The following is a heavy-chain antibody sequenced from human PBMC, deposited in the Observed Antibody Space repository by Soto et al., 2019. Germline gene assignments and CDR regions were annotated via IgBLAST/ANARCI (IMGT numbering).Heavy chain of an antibody. V-gene: IGHV4-34*01. CDR2: INHSGST. Sequence: TSETLSLTCAVYGGSFSGYYWSWIRQPPGKGLEWIGEINHSGSTNYNPSLKSRVTISVDTSKNQFSLKLSSVTAADTAVYYCARGSGITGDYYYYGMDVWGQGTTVTVSS. J-gene: IGHJ6*02. CDR3: ARGSGITGDYYYYGMDV. CDR1: GGSFSGYY. D-gene: IGHD1-20*01.